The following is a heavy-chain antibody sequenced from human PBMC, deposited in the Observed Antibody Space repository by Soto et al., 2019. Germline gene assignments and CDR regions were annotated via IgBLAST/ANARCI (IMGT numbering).Heavy chain of an antibody. V-gene: IGHV1-8*01. J-gene: IGHJ1*01. D-gene: IGHD1-26*01. CDR1: GYTFTSYD. CDR2: MNPNSGNT. Sequence: ASVKVSCKASGYTFTSYDINWMRQATGQGLEWMGWMNPNSGNTGYAQKFQGRVTMTRNTSISTAYMELSSLRSEDTAAYYCARGLGWELLPAEYFQHWGQGTLVTVSS. CDR3: ARGLGWELLPAEYFQH.